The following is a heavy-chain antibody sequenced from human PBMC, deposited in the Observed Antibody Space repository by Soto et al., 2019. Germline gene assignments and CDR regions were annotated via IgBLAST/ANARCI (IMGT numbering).Heavy chain of an antibody. V-gene: IGHV4-34*01. Sequence: SETLSLTCAVYGGSFSGYYWSWIRQPPGKGLEWIGEINHSGSTNYNPSLKSRVTISVDTSKNQFSLKLTSVTAADTAVYYCARSSIFGVVIYWFDPWGQGTLVTVSS. CDR1: GGSFSGYY. J-gene: IGHJ5*02. D-gene: IGHD3-3*01. CDR3: ARSSIFGVVIYWFDP. CDR2: INHSGST.